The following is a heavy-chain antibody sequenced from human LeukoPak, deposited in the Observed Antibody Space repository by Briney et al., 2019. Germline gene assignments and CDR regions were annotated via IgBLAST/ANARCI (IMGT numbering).Heavy chain of an antibody. CDR2: IYTSGST. J-gene: IGHJ5*02. V-gene: IGHV4-4*09. CDR1: GGSISSYY. CDR3: ARHLSYWFDP. Sequence: SETLSLTCTVSGGSISSYYWSWIRQPPGKGLEWIGYIYTSGSTNYNPSLKSRVIISVDTSKNQFSLKLSSVTAADTAVYYCARHLSYWFDPWGQGTLVTVSS. D-gene: IGHD2/OR15-2a*01.